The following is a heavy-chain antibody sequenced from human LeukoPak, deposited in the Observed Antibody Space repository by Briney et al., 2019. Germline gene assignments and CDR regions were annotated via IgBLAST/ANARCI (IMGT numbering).Heavy chain of an antibody. D-gene: IGHD6-13*01. Sequence: ASVKVSCKASGYTFTSYGISWVRQAPGQGLEWMGWISAYNGNTNYAQKLQGRVTMTTETSTSTAYMELRSLRSDDTAVYYCARDHHSSPGDWFDPWGQGPLVTVSS. CDR2: ISAYNGNT. J-gene: IGHJ5*02. V-gene: IGHV1-18*01. CDR1: GYTFTSYG. CDR3: ARDHHSSPGDWFDP.